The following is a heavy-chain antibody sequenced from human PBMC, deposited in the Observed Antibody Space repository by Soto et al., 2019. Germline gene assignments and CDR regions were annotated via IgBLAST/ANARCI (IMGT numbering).Heavy chain of an antibody. V-gene: IGHV1-24*01. J-gene: IGHJ6*02. Sequence: GASVKVSCKASGGTFSSYAISWVRQAPGKGLEWMGGFDPEDGETIYAQKFQGRVTMTEDTSTDTAYMELSSLRSEDTAVYYCAGAAGTSYYYGMDVWGQGTTVTVSS. D-gene: IGHD6-13*01. CDR1: GGTFSSYA. CDR3: AGAAGTSYYYGMDV. CDR2: FDPEDGET.